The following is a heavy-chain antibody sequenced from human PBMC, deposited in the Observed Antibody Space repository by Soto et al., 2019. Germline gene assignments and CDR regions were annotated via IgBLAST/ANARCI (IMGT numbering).Heavy chain of an antibody. D-gene: IGHD5-12*01. V-gene: IGHV1-69*02. CDR1: GGTFSSYT. CDR3: AIGGYDRPQGPGFDP. CDR2: IIPILGIA. Sequence: QVQLVQSGAEVKKPGSSVKVSCKASGGTFSSYTISWVRQAPGQGLEWMGRIIPILGIATYAQKFQGRVRITADKATSTAYMDLRSLRSDDTAVYYGAIGGYDRPQGPGFDPWGQGTLVTVS. J-gene: IGHJ5*02.